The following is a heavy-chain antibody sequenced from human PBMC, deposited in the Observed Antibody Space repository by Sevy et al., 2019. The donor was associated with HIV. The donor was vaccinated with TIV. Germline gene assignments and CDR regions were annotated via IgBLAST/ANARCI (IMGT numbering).Heavy chain of an antibody. V-gene: IGHV4-34*01. CDR2: INHSGST. CDR1: GGSFSGYY. Sequence: SETLSLTCAVYGGSFSGYYWSWIRQPPGKGLEWIGEINHSGSTNYNPSLKSRVTISVDTSKNQFSLKLCSVTAADTAVYYCARVQSRITMVRGAPSGNAFDIWGQGTMVTVSS. D-gene: IGHD3-10*01. J-gene: IGHJ3*02. CDR3: ARVQSRITMVRGAPSGNAFDI.